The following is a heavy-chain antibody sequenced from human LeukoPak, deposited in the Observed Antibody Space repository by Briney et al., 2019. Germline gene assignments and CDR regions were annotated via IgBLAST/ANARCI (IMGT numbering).Heavy chain of an antibody. CDR3: ARDPSSGSFDY. CDR1: GFTFSSYS. CDR2: ISSSSYI. Sequence: GGSLRLSCAASGFTFSSYSMNWVRQAPGKGLEWVSSISSSSYIYYADSVKGRFTISRDNAKNSLYLQMNSLRAEDTAVYYCARDPSSGSFDYWGQGTLVTVSS. D-gene: IGHD3-10*01. J-gene: IGHJ4*02. V-gene: IGHV3-21*01.